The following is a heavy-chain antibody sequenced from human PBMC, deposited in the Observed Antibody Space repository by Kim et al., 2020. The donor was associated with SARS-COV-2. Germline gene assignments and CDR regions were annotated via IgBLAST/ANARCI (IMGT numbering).Heavy chain of an antibody. D-gene: IGHD3-10*01. V-gene: IGHV4-39*01. Sequence: GRTYYNPSLKSRVTISVDTSKNQFSLKLSSVTAADTAVYYCARHLHGVDYWGQGTLVTVSS. CDR2: GRT. J-gene: IGHJ4*02. CDR3: ARHLHGVDY.